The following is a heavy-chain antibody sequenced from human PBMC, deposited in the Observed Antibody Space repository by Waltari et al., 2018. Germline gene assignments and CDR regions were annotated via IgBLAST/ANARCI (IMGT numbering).Heavy chain of an antibody. D-gene: IGHD3-3*01. Sequence: QVQLQESGPGLVKPSETLSLTCTVSGGSISNYYWSWIRQSPGKGLEWIGSIYYSGSTNYNPSLKSRVTLSVDTSKIHFSLKLSSVTAADTALYYCSRQGHYDVGTGYYLFDYWGQGTLVTVSS. CDR2: IYYSGST. J-gene: IGHJ4*02. CDR3: SRQGHYDVGTGYYLFDY. V-gene: IGHV4-59*08. CDR1: GGSISNYY.